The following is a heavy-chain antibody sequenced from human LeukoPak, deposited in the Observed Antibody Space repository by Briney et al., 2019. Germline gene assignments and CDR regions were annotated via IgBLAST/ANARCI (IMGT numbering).Heavy chain of an antibody. D-gene: IGHD7-27*01. CDR3: ARDGISNWGLHYGVDV. CDR1: GFTFTTYS. Sequence: GGSLRLSCAASGFTFTTYSMGWVRQAPGRGLEWISSIRISGDSIYYASSAKGRFTISSDDSKNTLYLQMNGLRDEDTAVYYCARDGISNWGLHYGVDVWGQGTTVIVSS. V-gene: IGHV3-23*01. CDR2: IRISGDSI. J-gene: IGHJ6*02.